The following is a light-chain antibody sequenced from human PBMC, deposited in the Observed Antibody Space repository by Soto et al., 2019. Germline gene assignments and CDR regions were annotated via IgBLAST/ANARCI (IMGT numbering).Light chain of an antibody. Sequence: DIQITQSPSTLSGSVGDRVTIPCRASQTISSWLAWYQQKPGQAPKILIYKASTLKSGVPSRFRGSGSGTEFTLTISSLQTDDFATYYCQHYNSYSEAFGQGTKVDIK. CDR2: KAS. CDR1: QTISSW. J-gene: IGKJ1*01. V-gene: IGKV1-5*03. CDR3: QHYNSYSEA.